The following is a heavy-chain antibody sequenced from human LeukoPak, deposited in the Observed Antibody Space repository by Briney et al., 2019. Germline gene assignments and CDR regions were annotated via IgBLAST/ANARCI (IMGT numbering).Heavy chain of an antibody. J-gene: IGHJ4*02. V-gene: IGHV3-72*01. CDR2: TRNKVNSDTT. CDR1: GFSFSDHY. Sequence: GGSLRLSCAGSGFSFSDHYIDWVRQAPGKGPEWIGRTRNKVNSDTTEYAASVKGRFSISRDDSKNSLFLQMNSLRPEDTAVYYCASDSPRVGATGSNDHWGQGTQVTVSS. D-gene: IGHD1-26*01. CDR3: ASDSPRVGATGSNDH.